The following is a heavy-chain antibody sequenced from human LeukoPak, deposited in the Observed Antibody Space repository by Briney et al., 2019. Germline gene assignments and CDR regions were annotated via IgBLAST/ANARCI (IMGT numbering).Heavy chain of an antibody. CDR2: IYYSGST. Sequence: SETLSLTCTVSGGSISSSSYYWGWIRQPPGKGLEWIGSIYYSGSTYYNPSLKSRVTISVDTSKNQFSLKLSSVTAADTAVYYCARNHIVVVTAIPAAFDIWGQGTMVTVSS. V-gene: IGHV4-39*01. CDR1: GGSISSSSYY. J-gene: IGHJ3*02. D-gene: IGHD2-21*02. CDR3: ARNHIVVVTAIPAAFDI.